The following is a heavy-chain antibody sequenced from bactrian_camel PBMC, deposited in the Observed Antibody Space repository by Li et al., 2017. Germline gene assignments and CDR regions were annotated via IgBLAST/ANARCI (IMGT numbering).Heavy chain of an antibody. Sequence: HVQLVESGGGSVQAGGSLRLSCAASIYGYSSDCMGWLCQAPGKEREGVATIDSDDDTTYSDSVKGRFTISLDRDKDTLYLQMNSLKPEDTAMYYCAADRGGGCPSWYLGAPGRFNYWGQATQVTVS. CDR2: IDSDDDT. J-gene: IGHJ4*01. V-gene: IGHV3S53*01. D-gene: IGHD5*01. CDR1: IYGYSSDC. CDR3: AADRGGGCPSWYLGAPGRFNY.